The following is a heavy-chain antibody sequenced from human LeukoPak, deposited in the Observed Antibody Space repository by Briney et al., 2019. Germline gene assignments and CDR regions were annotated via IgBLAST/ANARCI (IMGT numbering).Heavy chain of an antibody. D-gene: IGHD6-19*01. V-gene: IGHV1-2*02. CDR1: GYTFTGYY. CDR3: ARDVGSRGGWYNY. J-gene: IGHJ4*02. CDR2: INPNSGGT. Sequence: GASVKVSCKASGYTFTGYYMHWVRQAPGQGLEWMGWINPNSGGTNYAQKFQGRVTMTRDTSISTAYMELSRLRSDDTAVYYCARDVGSRGGWYNYWGQGTLVTVSS.